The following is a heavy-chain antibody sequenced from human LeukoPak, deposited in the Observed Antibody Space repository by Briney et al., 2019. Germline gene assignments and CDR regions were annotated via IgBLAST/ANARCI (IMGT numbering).Heavy chain of an antibody. CDR1: GVSISSYY. CDR2: IYYSGST. V-gene: IGHV4-59*12. Sequence: PSETLSLTCTGSGVSISSYYWSWIRQPPGKGLEWIGYIYYSGSTNYNPSLKSRVTISVDTSKNQFSLKLSSVTAADTAVYYCARREIQRLNRGFDYWGQGTLVTVSS. J-gene: IGHJ4*02. CDR3: ARREIQRLNRGFDY. D-gene: IGHD5-18*01.